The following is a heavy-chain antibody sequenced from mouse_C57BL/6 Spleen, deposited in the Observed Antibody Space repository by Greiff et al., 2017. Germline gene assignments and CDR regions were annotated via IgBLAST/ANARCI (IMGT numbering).Heavy chain of an antibody. CDR3: ARWDYGRFYWYFDV. CDR2: IDPSDSET. V-gene: IGHV1-52*01. J-gene: IGHJ1*03. Sequence: QVQLQQPGAELVRPGSSVKLSCKASGYTFTSYWMHWVKLRPIQGLEWIGNIDPSDSETHYNQKFKDKATLTVDKSSSTAYMQLSSLTSADSAGYYSARWDYGRFYWYFDVWGTGTTVTVSS. CDR1: GYTFTSYW. D-gene: IGHD1-1*01.